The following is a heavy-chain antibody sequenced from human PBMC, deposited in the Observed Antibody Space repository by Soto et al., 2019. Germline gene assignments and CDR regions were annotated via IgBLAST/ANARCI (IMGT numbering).Heavy chain of an antibody. CDR1: GGSISSGDYY. D-gene: IGHD3-10*01. V-gene: IGHV4-30-4*01. CDR2: IYYSGST. Sequence: TLSLTCTVSGGSISSGDYYWRWIRQPPGKGLEWIGYIYYSGSTYYNPSLKSRVTISVDTSKNQFSLKLSSVTAADTAVYYCARGRLWFGELLITEIDYWAQGTLVTGSS. CDR3: ARGRLWFGELLITEIDY. J-gene: IGHJ4*02.